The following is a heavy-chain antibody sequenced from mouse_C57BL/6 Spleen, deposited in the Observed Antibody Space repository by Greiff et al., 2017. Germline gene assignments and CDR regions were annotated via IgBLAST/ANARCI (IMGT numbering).Heavy chain of an antibody. CDR3: ARILSMVTTGHWYFDV. Sequence: QVTLKVSGPGILQPSQTLSLTCSFSGFSLSTFGMGVGWIRQPSGKGLEWLAHIWWDDDKYYNPALKSRLTISKDTSKNQVFLKIANVDTADTATYYCARILSMVTTGHWYFDVWGTGTTVTVSS. CDR1: GFSLSTFGMG. D-gene: IGHD2-2*01. CDR2: IWWDDDK. V-gene: IGHV8-8*01. J-gene: IGHJ1*03.